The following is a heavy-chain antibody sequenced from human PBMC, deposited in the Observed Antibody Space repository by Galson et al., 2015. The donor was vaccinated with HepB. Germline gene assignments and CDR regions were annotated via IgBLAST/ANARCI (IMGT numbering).Heavy chain of an antibody. CDR2: INTVGDT. CDR3: ARALPGTGWNYIDV. D-gene: IGHD6-19*01. CDR1: GFTFSSYD. Sequence: SLRLSCAASGFTFSSYDMHWVRQGTGKGLEWVSAINTVGDTFLEDSVKGRFTISRENAKNSLYLHMSSLTAGDTAIFYCARALPGTGWNYIDVWGKGTTVIVSS. J-gene: IGHJ6*03. V-gene: IGHV3-13*01.